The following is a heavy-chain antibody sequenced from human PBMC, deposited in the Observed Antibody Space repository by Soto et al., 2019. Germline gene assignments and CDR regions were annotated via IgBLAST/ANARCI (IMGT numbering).Heavy chain of an antibody. CDR1: GGSFSGYY. Sequence: SETLSLTCAVYGGSFSGYYWSWIRQPPGKGLEWIGEINHSGSTNYNPSLKSRVTISVDTSKNQFSLKLSSVTAADTAVYYCARARTRYCSSTSCRYYDYWGQGTLVTVSS. J-gene: IGHJ4*02. CDR2: INHSGST. D-gene: IGHD2-2*01. V-gene: IGHV4-34*01. CDR3: ARARTRYCSSTSCRYYDY.